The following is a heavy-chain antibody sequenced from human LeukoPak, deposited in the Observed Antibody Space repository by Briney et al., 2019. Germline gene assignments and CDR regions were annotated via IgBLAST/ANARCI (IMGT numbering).Heavy chain of an antibody. V-gene: IGHV3-7*01. CDR3: ATDLGSSRPNF. CDR1: GFSFSTYW. D-gene: IGHD6-13*01. CDR2: IKQDGSGK. J-gene: IGHJ4*02. Sequence: PGGSLRLFCAASGFSFSTYWMSWVRQAPGKGLEWVANIKQDGSGKYYVDSAKGRFTISRDNAKNSLYLQMNSLRAEDTAVYYCATDLGSSRPNFWGQGILVTVSS.